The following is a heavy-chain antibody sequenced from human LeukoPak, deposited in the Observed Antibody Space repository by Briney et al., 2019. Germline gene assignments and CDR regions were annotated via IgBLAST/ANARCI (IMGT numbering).Heavy chain of an antibody. CDR1: GLNFGESA. CDR2: ISADGGSA. J-gene: IGHJ4*02. CDR3: AKESGKFDY. Sequence: PGGSLRLSCVASGLNFGESAMHWVRQAPGKGLEWVSLISADGGSAFSADSVKGRFSISRDNSKNSLYLQMDSLRSEDTAMYYCAKESGKFDYWGEGSLV. V-gene: IGHV3-43*02.